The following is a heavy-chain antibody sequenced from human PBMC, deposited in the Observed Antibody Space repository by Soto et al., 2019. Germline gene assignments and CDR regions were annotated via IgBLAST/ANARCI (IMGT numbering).Heavy chain of an antibody. J-gene: IGHJ3*02. CDR2: IYYSGST. V-gene: IGHV4-59*08. CDR3: ASSIYRGAFDI. D-gene: IGHD3-16*02. Sequence: PSETLSLTCTVSGGSISSYYWSWIRQPPEKGLEWIGYIYYSGSTNYNPSLKSRVTISVDTSKNQFSLKLSSVTAADTAVYYCASSIYRGAFDIWGQGTMVTVSS. CDR1: GGSISSYY.